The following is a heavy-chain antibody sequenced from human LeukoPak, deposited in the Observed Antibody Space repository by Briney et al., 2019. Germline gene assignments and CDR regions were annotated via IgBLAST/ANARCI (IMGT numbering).Heavy chain of an antibody. Sequence: ASVKVSCKASGYTFTSYAMNWVRQAPGQGLEWMGWINPNSGGTNYAQKFQGRVTMTRDTFISTAYMELSRLRSDDTAVYYCARGYGDSSPSDWFDPWGQGTLVTVSS. J-gene: IGHJ5*02. V-gene: IGHV1-2*02. CDR1: GYTFTSYA. D-gene: IGHD6-6*01. CDR2: INPNSGGT. CDR3: ARGYGDSSPSDWFDP.